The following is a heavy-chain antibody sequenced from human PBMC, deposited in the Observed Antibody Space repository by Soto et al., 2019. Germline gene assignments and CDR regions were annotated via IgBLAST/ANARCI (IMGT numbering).Heavy chain of an antibody. CDR3: ARHTPAISISDH. CDR1: GVSFSGYY. J-gene: IGHJ4*02. V-gene: IGHV4-34*01. CDR2: INHSGST. Sequence: PSETLSLTCTVYGVSFSGYYWSWIRQPPGTGLEWIGEINHSGSTNYNPSLKSRVTISVDTSKNQFSLKLTSVTAADTAVYYCARHTPAISISDHWGQGTLVTVSS. D-gene: IGHD2-15*01.